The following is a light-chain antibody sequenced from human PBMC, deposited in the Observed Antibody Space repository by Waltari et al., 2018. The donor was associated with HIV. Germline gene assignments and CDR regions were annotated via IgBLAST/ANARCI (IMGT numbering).Light chain of an antibody. V-gene: IGLV2-8*01. J-gene: IGLJ2*01. CDR1: SSDVGGYNY. Sequence: QSALTQPPSASGSPGQSVTISCTGTSSDVGGYNYVSWYTQHPGKAPKLMIYDVSKRPSGVPDRFSGSKSGNTASLTVSGLQVEDEADYYCSAYAGSSNVLFGGWTKLTVL. CDR2: DVS. CDR3: SAYAGSSNVL.